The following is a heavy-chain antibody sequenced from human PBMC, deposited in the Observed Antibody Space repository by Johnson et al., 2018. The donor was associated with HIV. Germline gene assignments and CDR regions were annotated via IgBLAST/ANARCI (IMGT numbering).Heavy chain of an antibody. CDR1: GFTVSSNY. V-gene: IGHV3-53*01. D-gene: IGHD6-6*01. J-gene: IGHJ3*02. CDR2: IYSGGST. Sequence: VQLVESGGGVVQPGRSLRLSCAASGFTVSSNYMSWVRQAPGKGLEWVSVIYSGGSTYYADSVKGRFTISRDNSKNTLYLQMNSLRAEDTAVYYCASWNIAARPVGAFDILGQGTMVTVSS. CDR3: ASWNIAARPVGAFDI.